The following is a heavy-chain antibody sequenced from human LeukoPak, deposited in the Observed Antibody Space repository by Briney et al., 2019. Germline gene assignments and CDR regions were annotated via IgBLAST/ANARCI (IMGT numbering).Heavy chain of an antibody. CDR3: VRDVGAVRGEVYFDY. V-gene: IGHV3-21*06. D-gene: IGHD3-10*01. J-gene: IGHJ4*02. CDR1: GFTFSTFA. CDR2: ITGSGPYM. Sequence: PGGSLRLSCAASGFTFSTFAMHWVRLSPGKGLEWVSSITGSGPYMLYADSVKHRFTISRDNTKNLLYLEMNSLRAEDTAMYFCVRDVGAVRGEVYFDYWGQGTLVSVSS.